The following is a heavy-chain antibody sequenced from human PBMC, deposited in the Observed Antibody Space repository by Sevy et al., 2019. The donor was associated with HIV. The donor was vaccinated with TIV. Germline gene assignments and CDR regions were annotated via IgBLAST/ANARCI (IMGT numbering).Heavy chain of an antibody. J-gene: IGHJ4*02. CDR2: ISSSGSTI. CDR1: GFTFSDYY. Sequence: GGSLRLSCAASGFTFSDYYMSWIRQAPGKGPEWVSYISSSGSTIYYADSVKGRFTISRDNAKNSLYLQMNSLRAEDTAVYYCARLPKRESSYGLLDYWGQGTLVTVSS. CDR3: ARLPKRESSYGLLDY. D-gene: IGHD5-18*01. V-gene: IGHV3-11*01.